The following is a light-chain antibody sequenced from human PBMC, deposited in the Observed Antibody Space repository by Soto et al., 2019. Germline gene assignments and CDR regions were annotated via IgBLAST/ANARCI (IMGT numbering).Light chain of an antibody. CDR1: SSDVGAYKY. V-gene: IGLV2-14*01. J-gene: IGLJ1*01. CDR3: SSYSSSSNLFV. Sequence: QSVLTQPASVSGSPGQSITISCTGTSSDVGAYKYVSWYQQHPGKAPKVMVYEVSNRPSGVSNRFSGSKSGNTASLTISGLQAEDEADYFCSSYSSSSNLFVFGTGTKV. CDR2: EVS.